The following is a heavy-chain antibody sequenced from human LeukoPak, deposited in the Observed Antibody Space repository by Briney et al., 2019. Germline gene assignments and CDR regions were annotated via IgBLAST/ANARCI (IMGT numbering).Heavy chain of an antibody. CDR3: ASGTIVGARGADN. CDR2: ISGSSYHI. J-gene: IGHJ4*02. V-gene: IGHV3-21*01. CDR1: GFTFSSNA. D-gene: IGHD1-26*01. Sequence: GGSLRLSCAASGFTFSSNAMNWVRQAPGKGLEWVSSISGSSYHIYYADSVKGRFTISRDNANNLLYLQMNSLRAEDTAVYYCASGTIVGARGADNWGQGTLVTVSS.